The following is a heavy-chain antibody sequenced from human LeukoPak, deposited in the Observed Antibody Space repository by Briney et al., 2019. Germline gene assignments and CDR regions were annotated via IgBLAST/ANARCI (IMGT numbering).Heavy chain of an antibody. J-gene: IGHJ4*02. V-gene: IGHV4-31*03. CDR2: IYYSGST. Sequence: SQTPSITCTVSGGSISSGGYYWSWIRQHPGKCLEWIGYIYYSGSTHYNPSLKSRASISVDTSKNQFSLKLSSVTAADTAVYYCARGGRSMIVNYWGQGTLVTVSS. D-gene: IGHD3-22*01. CDR3: ARGGRSMIVNY. CDR1: GGSISSGGYY.